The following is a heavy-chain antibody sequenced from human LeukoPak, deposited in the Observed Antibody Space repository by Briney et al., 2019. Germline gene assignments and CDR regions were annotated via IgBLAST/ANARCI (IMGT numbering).Heavy chain of an antibody. CDR3: TTHDYSNFAHDY. D-gene: IGHD4-11*01. V-gene: IGHV3-15*01. Sequence: GGSLRLSCTASGIMFSGYWMSWVRQAPGKGLEWVGRIKSKTDGGTTDYAAPVKGRFTISRDDSKNTLYLQMNSLKTEDTAMYYCTTHDYSNFAHDYWGQGTLVTVSS. CDR2: IKSKTDGGTT. CDR1: GIMFSGYW. J-gene: IGHJ4*02.